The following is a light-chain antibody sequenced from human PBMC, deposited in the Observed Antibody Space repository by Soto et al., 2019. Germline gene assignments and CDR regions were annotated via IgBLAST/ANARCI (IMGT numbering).Light chain of an antibody. CDR1: QDIRTE. Sequence: AIQMTQSPSSLSASVGDRVTITCRASQDIRTELGWYQQKPGKAPNLLIYASSSLQSGVPSRFSGNGSGTDFTLTISSLQPEDFATYYCLQDSKYPRTFGQGTKVEIK. CDR3: LQDSKYPRT. CDR2: ASS. V-gene: IGKV1-6*01. J-gene: IGKJ1*01.